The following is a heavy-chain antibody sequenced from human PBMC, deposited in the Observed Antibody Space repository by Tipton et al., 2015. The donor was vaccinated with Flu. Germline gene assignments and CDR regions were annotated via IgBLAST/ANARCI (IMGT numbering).Heavy chain of an antibody. D-gene: IGHD2-15*01. CDR1: GSTFSSYG. Sequence: SLRLSCAASGSTFSSYGMHWVRQAPGKGLEWVAVIWYDGSNKYYADSVKGRFTISRDNSKNTLYLQMNSLRAEDTAVYYCARDRGCSGGSCYSLRNFRYYYYYMDVWGKGTTVTVSS. V-gene: IGHV3-33*01. J-gene: IGHJ6*03. CDR3: ARDRGCSGGSCYSLRNFRYYYYYMDV. CDR2: IWYDGSNK.